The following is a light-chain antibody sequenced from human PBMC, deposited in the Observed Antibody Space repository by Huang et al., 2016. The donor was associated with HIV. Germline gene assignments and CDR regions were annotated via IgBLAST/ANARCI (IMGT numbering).Light chain of an antibody. CDR2: GPS. V-gene: IGKV3-15*01. CDR3: QQYKDWPRT. CDR1: QSVNSN. Sequence: EIVMTQSPATLSVSPGERATLSCRASQSVNSNLAWYQQKPGQAPRLLIYGPSTRATGITARFSGSGSGTEFTLTISSLESEDFAVYYCQQYKDWPRTFGQGTKVEIK. J-gene: IGKJ1*01.